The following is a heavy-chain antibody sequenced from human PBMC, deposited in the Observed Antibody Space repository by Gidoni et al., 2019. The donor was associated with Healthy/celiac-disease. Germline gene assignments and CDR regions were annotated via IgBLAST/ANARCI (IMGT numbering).Heavy chain of an antibody. D-gene: IGHD6-13*01. CDR1: GGSISSSSYY. Sequence: QLQLQESGPGLVKPSETLSLTCTVSGGSISSSSYYWGWIRQPPGKGLEWIGSIYYSGSTYYNPSLKSRVTISVDTSKNQFSLKLSSVTAADTAVYYCAREKTPSGRWDAFDIWGQGTMVTVSS. CDR2: IYYSGST. J-gene: IGHJ3*02. CDR3: AREKTPSGRWDAFDI. V-gene: IGHV4-39*02.